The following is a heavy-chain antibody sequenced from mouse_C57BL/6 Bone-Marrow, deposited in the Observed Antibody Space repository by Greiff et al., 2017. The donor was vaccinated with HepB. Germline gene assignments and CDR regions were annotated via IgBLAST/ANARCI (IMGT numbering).Heavy chain of an antibody. D-gene: IGHD1-1*01. J-gene: IGHJ2*01. V-gene: IGHV1-52*01. CDR2: IDPSDSET. Sequence: VQLQQPGAELVRPGSSVKLSCKASGYTFTSYWMHWVKQRPIQGLEWIGNIDPSDSETHYNQKFKDKATLTVDKSSSTAYMQLSSLTSEDSVVYYCARWNYYGSSYDDYWGQGTTLTVSS. CDR3: ARWNYYGSSYDDY. CDR1: GYTFTSYW.